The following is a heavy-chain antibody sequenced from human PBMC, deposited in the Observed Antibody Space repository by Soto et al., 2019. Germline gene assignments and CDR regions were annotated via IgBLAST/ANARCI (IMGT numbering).Heavy chain of an antibody. CDR3: AHSWGPRYCGGDCYSYAFDI. D-gene: IGHD2-21*01. Sequence: SGPTLVNPTQTLTLTCTFSGFSLSTSGVGVGWIRQPPGKALEWLALIYWDDDKRYSPSLKSRLTITKDTSKNQVVLTMTNMDPVDTATYYCAHSWGPRYCGGDCYSYAFDIWGQGTMVTVSS. CDR2: IYWDDDK. J-gene: IGHJ3*02. CDR1: GFSLSTSGVG. V-gene: IGHV2-5*02.